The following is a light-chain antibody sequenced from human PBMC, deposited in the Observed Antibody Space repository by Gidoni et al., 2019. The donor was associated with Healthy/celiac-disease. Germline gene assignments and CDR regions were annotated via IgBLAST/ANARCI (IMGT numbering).Light chain of an antibody. CDR3: QQYNSYPWT. V-gene: IGKV1-5*03. CDR1: QSISSW. CDR2: KAS. Sequence: DIQMTQSPSTLSASVGDRVTITCRASQSISSWLAWYQQKPGKAPKLLNYKASSLESGVPSRFGGSGSRTEFTLTISSLQPDDFATYYCQQYNSYPWTFGQGTKVEIK. J-gene: IGKJ1*01.